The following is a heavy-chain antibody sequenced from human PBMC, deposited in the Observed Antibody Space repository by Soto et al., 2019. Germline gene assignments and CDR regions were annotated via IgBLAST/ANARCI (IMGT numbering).Heavy chain of an antibody. D-gene: IGHD1-1*01. CDR3: VRSGDNYNLLDY. V-gene: IGHV3-11*06. CDR1: GFPFSDHH. Sequence: GSPGLSCAASGFPFSDHHMSWVRQAPGKGLEWIGYSSNGGSFTRYADSVKGRFSISRDNAKNSLYLQMNSLRGDDTAIYYCVRSGDNYNLLDYWGQGPPVTVSS. J-gene: IGHJ4*02. CDR2: SSNGGSFT.